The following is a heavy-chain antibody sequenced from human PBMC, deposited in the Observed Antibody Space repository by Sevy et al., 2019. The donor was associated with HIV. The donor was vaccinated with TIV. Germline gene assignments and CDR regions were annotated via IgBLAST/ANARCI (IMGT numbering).Heavy chain of an antibody. V-gene: IGHV4-59*01. CDR1: GGSISSYY. Sequence: SETLSLTCTVSGGSISSYYWSWIRQPPGKGLEWIGYIYYSGSTNYNPSLKSRVTISVDTSKNQFSLKLGSVTAADTAVYYCARGAPDTWAPFDYWGQGTLVTVSS. CDR2: IYYSGST. J-gene: IGHJ4*02. D-gene: IGHD1-26*01. CDR3: ARGAPDTWAPFDY.